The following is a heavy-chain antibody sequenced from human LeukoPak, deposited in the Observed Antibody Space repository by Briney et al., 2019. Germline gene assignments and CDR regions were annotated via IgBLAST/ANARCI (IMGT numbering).Heavy chain of an antibody. D-gene: IGHD3-10*01. Sequence: GESLKISCKGSGYSFTSYWIGWVRQMPGKGLEWMGIIYPGDSDTRYSPSFQGQVTISADKSISTAYLQWSSLKASDTAMYYCARGIGHYYGSGSYGGIDYWGQGTLVTASS. V-gene: IGHV5-51*01. CDR1: GYSFTSYW. CDR3: ARGIGHYYGSGSYGGIDY. CDR2: IYPGDSDT. J-gene: IGHJ4*02.